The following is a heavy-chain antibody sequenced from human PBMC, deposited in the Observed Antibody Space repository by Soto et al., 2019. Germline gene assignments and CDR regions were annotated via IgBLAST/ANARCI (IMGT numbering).Heavy chain of an antibody. J-gene: IGHJ6*02. CDR2: INPSGGST. CDR1: GYTYTSYY. Sequence: TSVKVCCKASGYTYTSYYMHWVRQAPGQGLEWMGIINPSGGSTSYAQKFQGRVTMTRDTSTSTVYMELSSLRSEDTAVYYCARESASVADSYYYGMDVWGQGTTVTVSS. V-gene: IGHV1-46*01. D-gene: IGHD6-19*01. CDR3: ARESASVADSYYYGMDV.